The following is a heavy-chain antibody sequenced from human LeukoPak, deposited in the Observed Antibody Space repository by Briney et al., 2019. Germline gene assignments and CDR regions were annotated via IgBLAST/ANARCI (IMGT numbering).Heavy chain of an antibody. Sequence: SETLSLTCAVYGGFFSGYYWSWIRQPPGKGLEWIGEINHSGSTNYNPSLKSRVTISVDTSKNQFSLKLSSVTAADTAVYYCARDGWLRFFDYWGQGTLVTVSS. CDR2: INHSGST. J-gene: IGHJ4*02. CDR3: ARDGWLRFFDY. D-gene: IGHD5-12*01. V-gene: IGHV4-34*01. CDR1: GGFFSGYY.